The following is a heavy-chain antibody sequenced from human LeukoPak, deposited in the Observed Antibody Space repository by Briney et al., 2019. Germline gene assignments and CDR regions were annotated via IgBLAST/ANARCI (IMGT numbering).Heavy chain of an antibody. J-gene: IGHJ4*02. D-gene: IGHD4-17*01. Sequence: GGSLRLSCAASGSTFSSDWMNWVRQAPGKGLGWVANIKQDGSEKYYVDSVKGRFTTSRDNAKNSLYLQMNSLRAEDTAVYYCARDPATTVTTYAYWGQGTLVTVSS. CDR2: IKQDGSEK. CDR1: GSTFSSDW. V-gene: IGHV3-7*01. CDR3: ARDPATTVTTYAY.